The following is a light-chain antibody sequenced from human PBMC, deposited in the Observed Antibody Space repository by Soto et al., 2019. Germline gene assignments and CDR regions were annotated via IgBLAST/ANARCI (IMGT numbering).Light chain of an antibody. CDR3: QQRSNWPGT. V-gene: IGKV3-11*01. CDR1: QSFSSY. J-gene: IGKJ3*01. Sequence: EIVLTQSPATLSLSPGERATLSCRASQSFSSYLAWYQQKPGQAPRLLIYSASIRAAATPARFSGSGAGTNFSLTISSLQSEDFAVYYCQQRSNWPGTFGPGTKVDTK. CDR2: SAS.